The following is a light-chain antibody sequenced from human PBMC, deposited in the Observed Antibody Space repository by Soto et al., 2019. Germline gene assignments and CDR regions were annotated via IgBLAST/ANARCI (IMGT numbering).Light chain of an antibody. Sequence: QSVLTQPPSASGTPGQRVTISCSGSSSNIGTNTVAWYQQLPRMAPKLLIYSDNQRPSGVPDRFSGSKSGTSASLAISGLQSEDEADYYCAAWDDSLKGPVFGTGTKVTVL. J-gene: IGLJ1*01. CDR3: AAWDDSLKGPV. CDR1: SSNIGTNT. CDR2: SDN. V-gene: IGLV1-44*01.